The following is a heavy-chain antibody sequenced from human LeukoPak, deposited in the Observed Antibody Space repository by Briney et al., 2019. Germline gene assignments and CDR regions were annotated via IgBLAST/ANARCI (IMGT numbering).Heavy chain of an antibody. D-gene: IGHD1-26*01. CDR2: FDPEDGET. V-gene: IGHV1-24*01. CDR1: GYTLTELS. CDR3: ATAPPMNSGSYSFDY. Sequence: ASVKVSCKVSGYTLTELSMHWVRQAPGKGLEWMGGFDPEDGETIYAQKFQGRVTMTEDTSTDTAYMELSSLRSEDTAVYYCATAPPMNSGSYSFDYWGQGTLVTVSS. J-gene: IGHJ4*02.